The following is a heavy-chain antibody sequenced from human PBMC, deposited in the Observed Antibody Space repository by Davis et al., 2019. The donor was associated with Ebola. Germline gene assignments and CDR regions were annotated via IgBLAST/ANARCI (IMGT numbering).Heavy chain of an antibody. V-gene: IGHV4-61*01. CDR1: GDSVSSDRCY. CDR3: ARGVYGAFFDS. D-gene: IGHD4-17*01. CDR2: IYNTEST. J-gene: IGHJ4*02. Sequence: PSETLSLTCTVSGDSVSSDRCYWSWIRQSPGKGLEWIGYIYNTESTNYNPSLRSRVAVSVDASKNQFSLRLTSVTAADTAVYYCARGVYGAFFDSWGQGALVTVSS.